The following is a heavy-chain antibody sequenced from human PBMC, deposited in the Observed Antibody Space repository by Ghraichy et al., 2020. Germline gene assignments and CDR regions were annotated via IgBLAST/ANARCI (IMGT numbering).Heavy chain of an antibody. CDR2: IYHSGDT. V-gene: IGHV4-34*01. CDR3: ARGGGYCSSTSCYDY. CDR1: GGSFSDYY. J-gene: IGHJ4*02. D-gene: IGHD2-2*01. Sequence: SQTLSLTCAVQGGSFSDYYWSWIRQPPGKGLEWIGEIYHSGDTKYNASLKSRVTISLATSKNQFSLNLNSLTAADTAVYYCARGGGYCSSTSCYDYWGQGALITVSS.